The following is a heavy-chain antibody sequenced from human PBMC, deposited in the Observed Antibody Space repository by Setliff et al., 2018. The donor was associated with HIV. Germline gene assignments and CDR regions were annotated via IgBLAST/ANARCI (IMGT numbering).Heavy chain of an antibody. Sequence: PSETLSLTCTVSGGSIRGYYWSWLRQPPGKGLEWIGYVFYTGSTTYSPSLKSRLTISVNTSQHQFSLKLTSVTAADTAVYYCARQVPIPGVAVTPIDFWGQGIRVTVSS. J-gene: IGHJ4*02. CDR2: VFYTGST. V-gene: IGHV4-59*08. CDR1: GGSIRGYY. D-gene: IGHD3-22*01. CDR3: ARQVPIPGVAVTPIDF.